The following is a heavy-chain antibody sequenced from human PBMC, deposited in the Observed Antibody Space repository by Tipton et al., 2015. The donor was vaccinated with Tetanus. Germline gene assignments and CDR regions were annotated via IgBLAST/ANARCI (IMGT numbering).Heavy chain of an antibody. Sequence: GSLRLSCVASGFTFRSYSMTWVRQSPGKGLEWVSAISASGDSTYYADFVKGRFIISRDTSKNTLYLQMNSLRAEDTAVYYCARSASPFDYWGQGTLVTVSS. V-gene: IGHV3-23*01. CDR1: GFTFRSYS. J-gene: IGHJ4*02. CDR3: ARSASPFDY. CDR2: ISASGDST.